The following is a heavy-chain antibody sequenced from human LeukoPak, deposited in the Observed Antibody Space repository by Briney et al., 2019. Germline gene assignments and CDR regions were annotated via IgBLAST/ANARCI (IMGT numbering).Heavy chain of an antibody. V-gene: IGHV3-7*03. D-gene: IGHD3-3*01. CDR1: GFSLSMYW. Sequence: GGSLRLSCTAAGFSLSMYWMSWVRQAPGKGLEWVANIRSDGVEKYYVDSVRGRFTISTDTAKNTLYLQMNSLRADDTAVYYCARAIWSGYYRLYYYYYYGMDVWGQGTTVTVSS. CDR2: IRSDGVEK. J-gene: IGHJ6*02. CDR3: ARAIWSGYYRLYYYYYYGMDV.